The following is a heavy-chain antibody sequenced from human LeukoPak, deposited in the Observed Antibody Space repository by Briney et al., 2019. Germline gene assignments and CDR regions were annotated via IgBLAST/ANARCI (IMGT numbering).Heavy chain of an antibody. D-gene: IGHD3-22*01. CDR3: TTVKGYYDSSGYRFQH. CDR2: IKSKTDGGTT. CDR1: GFTFSDAW. Sequence: GGSLRLSCAASGFTFSDAWMTWVRQAPGKGLEWVGRIKSKTDGGTTDYAAPVKGRFTISRDDSKDTLYRQMNSLKTEDTAVYYCTTVKGYYDSSGYRFQHWGQGTLVTVSS. J-gene: IGHJ1*01. V-gene: IGHV3-15*01.